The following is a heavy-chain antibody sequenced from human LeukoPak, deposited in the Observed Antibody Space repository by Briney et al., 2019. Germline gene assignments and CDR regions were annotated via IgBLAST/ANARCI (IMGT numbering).Heavy chain of an antibody. Sequence: SETLSLTCTVSGGSISSSSYYWGWIRQPPGKGLEWIGSIYYSGSTYYNPSLKSRVTISVDTSKNQFSLKLSSVTAADTAVYYCASPVDYGDYYFDYWGQGTLVTVSS. J-gene: IGHJ4*02. CDR3: ASPVDYGDYYFDY. CDR2: IYYSGST. CDR1: GGSISSSSYY. D-gene: IGHD4-17*01. V-gene: IGHV4-39*07.